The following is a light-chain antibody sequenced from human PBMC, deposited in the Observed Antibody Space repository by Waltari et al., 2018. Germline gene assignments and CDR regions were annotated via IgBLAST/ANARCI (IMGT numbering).Light chain of an antibody. CDR2: TAS. CDR1: QGISKY. Sequence: DIQMTQYPSAMSASVGDRVTITCRARQGISKYLAWFQQKPGKIPKRLIYTASNLESGVPSRFSGSGSGTEFTLTITSLQPEDSATYYCLQHSSYPYTFGQGTKLEI. J-gene: IGKJ2*01. V-gene: IGKV1-17*03. CDR3: LQHSSYPYT.